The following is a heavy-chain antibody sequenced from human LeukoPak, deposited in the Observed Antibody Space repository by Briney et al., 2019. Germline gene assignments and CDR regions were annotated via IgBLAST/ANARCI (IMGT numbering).Heavy chain of an antibody. Sequence: PGGSLRFSCSAYASTFGTIGMHRVRQAPDKGLEWVASISYDGSNKYYADSVKGRFTISRDNSKDTLYLQMNSLRTEDTAVYYGAKDRYCTNNCTDPWGQGTLVTVSS. V-gene: IGHV3-30*18. CDR2: ISYDGSNK. D-gene: IGHD2-8*01. J-gene: IGHJ5*02. CDR1: ASTFGTIG. CDR3: AKDRYCTNNCTDP.